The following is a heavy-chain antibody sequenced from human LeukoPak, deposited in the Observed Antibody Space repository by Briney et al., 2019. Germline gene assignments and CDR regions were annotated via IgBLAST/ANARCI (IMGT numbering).Heavy chain of an antibody. Sequence: PGGSLRLSCAASGFTLSKAWMSWVRQAPGKGLEWIGRSESRSDGGATVLAAPVKGRFTISRDDSKNTLYLQMNRLKTDDTAVYYCTTELWFGELLLGYWGQGALVTVSS. D-gene: IGHD3-10*01. CDR1: GFTLSKAW. CDR2: SESRSDGGAT. J-gene: IGHJ4*02. CDR3: TTELWFGELLLGY. V-gene: IGHV3-15*04.